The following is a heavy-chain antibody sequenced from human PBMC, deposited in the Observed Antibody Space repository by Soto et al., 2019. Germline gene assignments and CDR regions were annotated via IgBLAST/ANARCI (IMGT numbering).Heavy chain of an antibody. CDR2: IYYSGST. J-gene: IGHJ5*02. CDR1: GGSISSSSYY. V-gene: IGHV4-39*01. CDR3: ARHYYYDSSGYPNWFDP. Sequence: SETLSFTCTVSGGSISSSSYYWGWIRQPPGKGLEWIGSIYYSGSTYYNPSLKSRVTISVDTSKNQFSLKLSSVTAADTAVYYCARHYYYDSSGYPNWFDPWGQGTLVTVSS. D-gene: IGHD3-22*01.